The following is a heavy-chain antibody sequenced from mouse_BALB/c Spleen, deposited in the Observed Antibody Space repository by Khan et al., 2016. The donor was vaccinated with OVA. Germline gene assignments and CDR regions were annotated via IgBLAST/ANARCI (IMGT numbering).Heavy chain of an antibody. CDR3: AKYAVKH. CDR1: GYTFTSYW. V-gene: IGHV1-7*01. Sequence: QVQLQQSGAELAKPGASVKMSCKASGYTFTSYWMHWVKQRPGQGLEWIGYINPSTGYTEYNQKFKDKATLTADKSSSTAYMQLSSLTSEDSAVYYCAKYAVKHWSQGTTLTVSS. J-gene: IGHJ2*01. D-gene: IGHD2-10*02. CDR2: INPSTGYT.